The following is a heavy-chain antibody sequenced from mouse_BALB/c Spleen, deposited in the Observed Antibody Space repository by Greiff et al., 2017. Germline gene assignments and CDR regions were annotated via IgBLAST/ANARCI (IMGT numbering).Heavy chain of an antibody. J-gene: IGHJ3*01. Sequence: EVKVVESGGGLVQPGGSRKLSCAASGFTFSSFGMHWVRQAPEKGLEWVAYISSGSSTIYYADTVKGRFTISRDNPKNTLFLQMTSLRSEDTAMYYCARVLGRGGWFAYWGQGTLVTVSA. CDR3: ARVLGRGGWFAY. D-gene: IGHD4-1*01. CDR1: GFTFSSFG. CDR2: ISSGSSTI. V-gene: IGHV5-17*02.